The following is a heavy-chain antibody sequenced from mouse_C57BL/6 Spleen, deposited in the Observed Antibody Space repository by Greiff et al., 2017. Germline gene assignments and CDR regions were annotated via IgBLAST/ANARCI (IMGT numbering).Heavy chain of an antibody. J-gene: IGHJ4*01. Sequence: QVQLQQPGAELVKPGASVKLSCKASGYTFTSYWMHWVKQRPGRGLEWIGRIDPNSGGTKYNEKFKSKATLTVDKPSSPAYMQLSSLTSEDSAVYDCARLPLRDYYAMDYWGQGTSVTVSS. D-gene: IGHD1-1*01. CDR3: ARLPLRDYYAMDY. V-gene: IGHV1-72*01. CDR2: IDPNSGGT. CDR1: GYTFTSYW.